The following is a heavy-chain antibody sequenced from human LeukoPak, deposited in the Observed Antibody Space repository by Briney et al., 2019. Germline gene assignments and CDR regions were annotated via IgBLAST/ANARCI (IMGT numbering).Heavy chain of an antibody. D-gene: IGHD5-24*01. J-gene: IGHJ3*02. CDR1: GFTFSSYG. CDR2: ISADGNHE. CDR3: AKDHENWRWLDI. Sequence: GRSLRLSCAASGFTFSSYGMHWVRQAPGKGLEWVAVISADGNHEYYTDSVKGRFTISRDNSKNTLYLQMNSVRTEDTAEYYCAKDHENWRWLDIWGQGTMVTVSS. V-gene: IGHV3-30*18.